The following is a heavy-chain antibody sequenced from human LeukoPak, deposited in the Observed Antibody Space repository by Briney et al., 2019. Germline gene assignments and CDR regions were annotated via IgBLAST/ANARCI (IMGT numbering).Heavy chain of an antibody. CDR1: GGSISSGGYS. CDR2: ISDSGST. J-gene: IGHJ4*02. Sequence: PSETLSLTCAVSGGSISSGGYSWSWIRQPPGKGLEWIGDISDSGSTSYNPSLRSRVTISGDISKNQFSLNLTSVTAPATAAYYCSRVETLVYCSGGSCLEYWGQGTLVSASS. V-gene: IGHV4-30-2*01. D-gene: IGHD2-15*01. CDR3: SRVETLVYCSGGSCLEY.